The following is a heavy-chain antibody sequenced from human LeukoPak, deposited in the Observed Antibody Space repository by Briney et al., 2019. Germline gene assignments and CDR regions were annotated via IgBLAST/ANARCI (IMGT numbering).Heavy chain of an antibody. CDR3: AGDGGYGSGALDI. D-gene: IGHD3-10*01. CDR2: IYYSGST. CDR1: GGSISSYY. Sequence: SETLSLTCTVSGGSISSYYWSWIRQPPGKGLEWIGYIYYSGSTNYNPSLKSRVTISVDTSKNQFSLKLSSVTAADTAVYYCAGDGGYGSGALDIWGQGTMVTVSS. V-gene: IGHV4-59*01. J-gene: IGHJ3*02.